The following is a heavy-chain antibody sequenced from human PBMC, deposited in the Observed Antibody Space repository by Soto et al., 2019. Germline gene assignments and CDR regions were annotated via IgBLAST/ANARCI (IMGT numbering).Heavy chain of an antibody. Sequence: GGSLRLSCVASGFTFSTYSINWVRQAPGKGLEWVSSISSRNDIYYADSVKGGFTISRDNAKNSVSLQMNSLRAEDTAVYYCAREYTAWPLAYGLDVWGQGTTVTVSS. CDR2: ISSRNDI. J-gene: IGHJ6*02. D-gene: IGHD2-2*02. V-gene: IGHV3-21*01. CDR1: GFTFSTYS. CDR3: AREYTAWPLAYGLDV.